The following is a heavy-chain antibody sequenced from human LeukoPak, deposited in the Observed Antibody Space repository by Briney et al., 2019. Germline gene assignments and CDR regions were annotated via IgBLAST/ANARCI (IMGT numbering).Heavy chain of an antibody. CDR1: VGSFSDYY. J-gene: IGHJ6*02. D-gene: IGHD6-19*01. V-gene: IGHV4-34*01. CDR3: ARGRGYSSGWGHYYYSLDV. Sequence: SETLSLTCAVYVGSFSDYYWTWIRQPPGEGLEWIGEVKHPGGTNYNPSLRGRVAISVDTSKNQFSLRLTSVTAPDTSVFYCARGRGYSSGWGHYYYSLDVWGQGTAVTVSS. CDR2: VKHPGGT.